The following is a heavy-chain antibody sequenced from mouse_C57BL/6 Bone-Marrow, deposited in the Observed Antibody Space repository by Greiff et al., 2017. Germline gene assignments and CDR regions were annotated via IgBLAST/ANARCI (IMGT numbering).Heavy chain of an antibody. J-gene: IGHJ2*01. D-gene: IGHD2-3*01. CDR2: IYPGSGST. CDR1: GYTFTSYW. V-gene: IGHV1-55*01. Sequence: QVQLQQSGAELVKPGASVKMSCKASGYTFTSYWITWVKQRPGQGLEWIGDIYPGSGSTNYNEKFKSKATLTVDTSSSTAYMQLSILTSEDSAVYYCARDGYRTFDYWGQGTTLTVSS. CDR3: ARDGYRTFDY.